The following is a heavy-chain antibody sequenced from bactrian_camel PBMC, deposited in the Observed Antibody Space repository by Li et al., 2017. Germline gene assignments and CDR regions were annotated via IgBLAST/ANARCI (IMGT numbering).Heavy chain of an antibody. Sequence: HVQLVESGGGSVQAGGSLRLSCAAHEYLFTSYCMGWFRQAPGKEREGVASIDSAGGTVYADSVKGRFTISVDNAKNTLYLQMNSLKPEDTGMYYCAAGWSMTVVAGLCAPPARGYWGQGTQVTVS. J-gene: IGHJ4*01. D-gene: IGHD6*01. CDR2: IDSAGGT. V-gene: IGHV3S53*01. CDR1: EYLFTSYC. CDR3: AAGWSMTVVAGLCAPPARGY.